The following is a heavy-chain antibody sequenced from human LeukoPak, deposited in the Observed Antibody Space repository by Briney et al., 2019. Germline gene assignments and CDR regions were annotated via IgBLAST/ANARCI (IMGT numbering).Heavy chain of an antibody. D-gene: IGHD4-23*01. Sequence: AASVKVSCKASGYTFTDYYMHWVRQAPGQGLEWMGWINPNSGGTDYAQKFQGRVTMTRDTSISTAYMDLSGLRSDDTAVYYCARFDGATVGWGQGTLVTVSS. CDR2: INPNSGGT. V-gene: IGHV1-2*02. CDR1: GYTFTDYY. CDR3: ARFDGATVG. J-gene: IGHJ4*02.